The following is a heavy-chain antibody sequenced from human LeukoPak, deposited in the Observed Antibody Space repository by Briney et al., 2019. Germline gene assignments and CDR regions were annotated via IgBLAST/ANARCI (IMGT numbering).Heavy chain of an antibody. J-gene: IGHJ6*02. CDR2: ISYSGGST. Sequence: GGSLRLSCAATGFXFIRYAISWVRQAPCQGLDWVSVISYSGGSTYYADSVKGRFSISRDNSKNTLYLQMNSLRGEDTAVYYCGRETNGMDVWGQGTTVTVSS. V-gene: IGHV3-23*01. D-gene: IGHD1-14*01. CDR1: GFXFIRYA. CDR3: GRETNGMDV.